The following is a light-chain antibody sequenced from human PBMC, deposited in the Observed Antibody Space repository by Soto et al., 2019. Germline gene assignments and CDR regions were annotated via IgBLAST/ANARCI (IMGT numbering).Light chain of an antibody. Sequence: QLVLTQSPSASASLGASVKLTCTLSSGHSSYAIAWHQQQPEKGPRYLMKLNSDGSHSKGDGIPDRFSGFSSGAERDHTISGRQSEDEADYYCQTWGTGFNGVFGGGTKLTVL. J-gene: IGLJ3*02. CDR3: QTWGTGFNGV. V-gene: IGLV4-69*01. CDR1: SGHSSYA. CDR2: LNSDGSH.